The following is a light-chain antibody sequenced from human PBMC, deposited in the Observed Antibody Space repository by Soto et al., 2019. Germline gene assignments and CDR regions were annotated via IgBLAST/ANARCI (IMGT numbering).Light chain of an antibody. J-gene: IGKJ4*01. Sequence: DIVMPQSPDSLAVSLGERAVINCNSSPNVVNSADNKSYLAWYQQKPGQPPKLFIYWASTRESGVPDRFSGSGSGTDFTLTISSLQAEDVAVYYCQQYYSTPLTFGGGTKVDIK. CDR1: PNVVNSADNKSY. CDR2: WAS. V-gene: IGKV4-1*01. CDR3: QQYYSTPLT.